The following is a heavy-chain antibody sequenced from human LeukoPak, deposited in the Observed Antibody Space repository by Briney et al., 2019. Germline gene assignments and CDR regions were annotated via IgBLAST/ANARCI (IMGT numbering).Heavy chain of an antibody. CDR1: GYSFTGYY. CDR3: AREGQLGLDN. V-gene: IGHV1-2*02. CDR2: ITLHSGDT. Sequence: GASVKVSCKASGYSFTGYYMHWVRQAPGQGLEWLGWITLHSGDTHYAQKFQGRLTMTSDTSISTGYLELRRVQFDDTAVYYCAREGQLGLDNWGQGTLVTVSS. D-gene: IGHD1-1*01. J-gene: IGHJ1*01.